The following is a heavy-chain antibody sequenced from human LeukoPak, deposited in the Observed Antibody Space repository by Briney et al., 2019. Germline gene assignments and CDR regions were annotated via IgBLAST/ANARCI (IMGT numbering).Heavy chain of an antibody. Sequence: SVKVSCKASGGTFSSYAISWVRQAPGQGLEWMGGIIPIFGTANYAQKFQGRVTITTDKSTSTAYMELSSLRSEDTAVYYCASGSAVPAANYYYYYMDVWGKGTTVTVSS. V-gene: IGHV1-69*05. CDR1: GGTFSSYA. CDR2: IIPIFGTA. D-gene: IGHD2-2*01. CDR3: ASGSAVPAANYYYYYMDV. J-gene: IGHJ6*03.